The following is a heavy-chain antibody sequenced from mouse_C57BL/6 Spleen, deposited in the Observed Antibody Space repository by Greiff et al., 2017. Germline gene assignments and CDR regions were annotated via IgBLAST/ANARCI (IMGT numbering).Heavy chain of an antibody. D-gene: IGHD2-4*01. J-gene: IGHJ4*01. CDR2: IWTGGGT. Sequence: VHLVESGPGLVAPSQSLSITCTVSGFSLTSYAISWVRQPPGKGLEWLGVIWTGGGTNYNSALKSRVSISKDNSKSQVFLKMNSLQTDDTARYYCARRGDYPYYAMDYWGQGTSVTVSS. V-gene: IGHV2-9-1*01. CDR1: GFSLTSYA. CDR3: ARRGDYPYYAMDY.